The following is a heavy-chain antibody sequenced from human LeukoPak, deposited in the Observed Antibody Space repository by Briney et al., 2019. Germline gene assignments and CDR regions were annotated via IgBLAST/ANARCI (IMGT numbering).Heavy chain of an antibody. CDR1: GFTFSGSA. V-gene: IGHV3-73*01. Sequence: GGSLRLSCAASGFTFSGSAMHWVRQASGTAREWVGRIRSKANSDATAYAASVKGRFPISRDDSKSTAYLQINSLKTEGTAVYYCTRGGNWNGDFDYWGQGTLVTVSS. J-gene: IGHJ4*02. CDR3: TRGGNWNGDFDY. D-gene: IGHD1-20*01. CDR2: IRSKANSDAT.